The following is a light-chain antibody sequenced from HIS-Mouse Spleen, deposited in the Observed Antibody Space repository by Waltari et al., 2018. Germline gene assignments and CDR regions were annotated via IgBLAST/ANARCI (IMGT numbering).Light chain of an antibody. CDR2: DAS. V-gene: IGKV3-11*01. CDR3: QQRSNWPGIT. CDR1: QSVSSY. Sequence: EIVFTQSPATLSLSPGERATLSRRASQSVSSYLAWYQQKPGQAPRLLIYDASNRATGIPARFSGSGSGTDFTLTISSLEPEDFAVYYCQQRSNWPGITFGPGTKVDIK. J-gene: IGKJ3*01.